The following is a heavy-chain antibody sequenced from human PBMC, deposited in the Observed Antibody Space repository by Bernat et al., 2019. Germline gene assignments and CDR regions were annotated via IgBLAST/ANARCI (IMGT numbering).Heavy chain of an antibody. D-gene: IGHD1-26*01. CDR1: GFTFSSYG. CDR3: AKEKGGNYMPLDY. Sequence: QVQLVESGGGVVQPGRSLRLSCAASGFTFSSYGMQWVRQAPGKGLEWVAVISSDGGTKHYADSLNGRFTVSRDNSKNTLYVQMNSLRAEDTAVDYCAKEKGGNYMPLDYWGQGTLVTVSS. CDR2: ISSDGGTK. V-gene: IGHV3-30*18. J-gene: IGHJ4*02.